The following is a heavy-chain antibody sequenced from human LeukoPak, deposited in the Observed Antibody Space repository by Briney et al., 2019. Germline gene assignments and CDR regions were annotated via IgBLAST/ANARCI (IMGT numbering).Heavy chain of an antibody. D-gene: IGHD3-3*01. J-gene: IGHJ5*02. V-gene: IGHV4-30-4*08. Sequence: SQTLSLTCTVSGGSISSGDYYWSWIRQPPGKGLEWIGYIYYSGSTYYNPSLKSRVTMSVDTSKNQFSLKLSSVTAADTAVYYCARDRFLEWLGTWFDPWGQGTLVTVSS. CDR1: GGSISSGDYY. CDR2: IYYSGST. CDR3: ARDRFLEWLGTWFDP.